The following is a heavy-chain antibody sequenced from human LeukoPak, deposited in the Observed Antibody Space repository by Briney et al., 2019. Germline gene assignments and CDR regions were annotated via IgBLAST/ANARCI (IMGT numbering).Heavy chain of an antibody. Sequence: ASVKVSCKASGYTFTGYYIHWVRQAPGQGLEWMGWINPNSGGTNYAQKFQGRVTMTRDTSISTAYMELSRLRYDDSAVYYCAKAGSSIAARQDYYYMDVWGKGTTVTVSS. CDR2: INPNSGGT. CDR3: AKAGSSIAARQDYYYMDV. CDR1: GYTFTGYY. D-gene: IGHD6-6*01. J-gene: IGHJ6*03. V-gene: IGHV1-2*02.